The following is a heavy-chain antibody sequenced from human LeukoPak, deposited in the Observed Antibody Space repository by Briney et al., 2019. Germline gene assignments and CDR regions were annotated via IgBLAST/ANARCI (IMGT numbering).Heavy chain of an antibody. CDR2: IYSGGST. CDR1: GFTVSSNY. V-gene: IGHV3-66*01. J-gene: IGHJ6*02. CDR3: ARGDYGDTKNYYGMDV. D-gene: IGHD4-17*01. Sequence: GGSLRLSCAASGFTVSSNYMSWVRQAPGKGLEWVSVIYSGGSTYYADSVKGRFTISRDNSKNTLYLQMNSLRAEDTAVYYCARGDYGDTKNYYGMDVWGQGTTVTVSS.